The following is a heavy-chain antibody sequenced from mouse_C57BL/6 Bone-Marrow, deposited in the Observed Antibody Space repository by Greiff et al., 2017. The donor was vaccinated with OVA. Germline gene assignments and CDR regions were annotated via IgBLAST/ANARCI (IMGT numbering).Heavy chain of an antibody. J-gene: IGHJ2*01. Sequence: VQLQQSGPELVKPGASVKISCKASGYTFTDYYMNWVKQSHGKSLEWIGDINPNNGGTSYNQKFKGKATLTVDKSSSTAYMELRSLTSEDSAVYYCAREGITTVVEDYFDYWGQGTTLTVSS. V-gene: IGHV1-26*01. CDR3: AREGITTVVEDYFDY. CDR2: INPNNGGT. D-gene: IGHD1-1*01. CDR1: GYTFTDYY.